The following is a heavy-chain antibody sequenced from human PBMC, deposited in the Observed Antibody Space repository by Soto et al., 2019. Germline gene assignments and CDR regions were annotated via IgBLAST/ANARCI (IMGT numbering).Heavy chain of an antibody. Sequence: QVQLVESGGGVVQPGRSLRLSCEGSGFTFRNHGMHWIRQSPGKGLEWLAVIWYDGSEKYYADSVKGRFTIARDNSTITLYLQMNSLKVEDTAIYYCARWSGNKVFDSWGQGTVVTVS. D-gene: IGHD3-3*01. CDR1: GFTFRNHG. V-gene: IGHV3-33*01. CDR3: ARWSGNKVFDS. CDR2: IWYDGSEK. J-gene: IGHJ5*01.